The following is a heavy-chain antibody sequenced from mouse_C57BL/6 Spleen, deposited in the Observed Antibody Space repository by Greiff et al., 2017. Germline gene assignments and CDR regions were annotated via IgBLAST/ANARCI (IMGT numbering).Heavy chain of an antibody. J-gene: IGHJ2*01. D-gene: IGHD1-1*01. Sequence: QVQLQQPGAELVMPGASVKLSCKASGYTFTSYWMHWVKQRPGQGLEWIGEIDPSDSYTNYNQKFKGKSTLTVDKSSSTSYMRLSSLTTEDSAVYYCARRDTTVVATNYFDYWGQGTTLTVSS. V-gene: IGHV1-69*01. CDR3: ARRDTTVVATNYFDY. CDR1: GYTFTSYW. CDR2: IDPSDSYT.